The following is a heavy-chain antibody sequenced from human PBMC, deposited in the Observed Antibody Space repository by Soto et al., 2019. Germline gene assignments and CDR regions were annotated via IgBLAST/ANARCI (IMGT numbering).Heavy chain of an antibody. CDR2: IKSKTDGGTT. Sequence: EVQLVESGGGLVKPGGSLRLSCAASGFTFSNAWMSWVRQAPGKGLEWVGRIKSKTDGGTTDYAAPVKGRFTISRDDSKYTLYLQMNSLKTEDTAVYYCTTETTYYDILTGYSYYGMDVWGQGTTVTVSS. D-gene: IGHD3-9*01. J-gene: IGHJ6*02. V-gene: IGHV3-15*01. CDR1: GFTFSNAW. CDR3: TTETTYYDILTGYSYYGMDV.